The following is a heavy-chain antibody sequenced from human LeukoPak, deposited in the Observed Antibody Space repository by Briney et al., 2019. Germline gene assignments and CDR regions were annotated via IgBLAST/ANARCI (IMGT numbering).Heavy chain of an antibody. CDR3: VREQVVVGRGYYGMDV. D-gene: IGHD2-2*01. Sequence: GGSLRLSCAASGFTVSSNYMNWVRQAPGKGLEWVSVMYSGGSTFYGDSVKGRFTISRDNSMNTLYLQMNSLRVDDTAVYYCVREQVVVGRGYYGMDVWGQGTTVTVSS. CDR2: MYSGGST. V-gene: IGHV3-66*01. CDR1: GFTVSSNY. J-gene: IGHJ6*02.